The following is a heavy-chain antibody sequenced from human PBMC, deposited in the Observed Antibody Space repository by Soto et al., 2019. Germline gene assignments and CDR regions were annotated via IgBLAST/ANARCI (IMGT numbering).Heavy chain of an antibody. D-gene: IGHD3-22*01. CDR1: GYTFTNYY. CDR2: INPNGGTT. V-gene: IGHV1-46*03. CDR3: ARGGYYLTTGPEGGAMGHY. Sequence: ASLKVSCKSSGYTFTNYYMQWVRHAPWQGLEWMGIINPNGGTTTYAQKFQGRVTLTTDTSTGTAFLELSSLRSDDTAVYFCARGGYYLTTGPEGGAMGHYWGQGTLVNVSS. J-gene: IGHJ4*02.